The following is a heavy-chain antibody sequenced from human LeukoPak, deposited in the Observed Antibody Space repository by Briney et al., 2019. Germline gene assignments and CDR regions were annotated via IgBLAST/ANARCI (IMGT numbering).Heavy chain of an antibody. J-gene: IGHJ4*02. CDR2: INAGNGNT. CDR3: ARDLAPGIGVVITTVFDY. D-gene: IGHD3-22*01. Sequence: GASVKVSCKASGYTFTSSTMHWVRQGPGQRLEWMGWINAGNGNTEYSQKFQGRVTITRVTSATNVHMELSSLRSEDTAVYYCARDLAPGIGVVITTVFDYWGQGTLVTVSS. CDR1: GYTFTSST. V-gene: IGHV1-3*01.